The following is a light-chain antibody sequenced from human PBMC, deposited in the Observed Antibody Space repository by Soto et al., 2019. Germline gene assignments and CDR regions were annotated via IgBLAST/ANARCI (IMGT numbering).Light chain of an antibody. CDR2: GAS. J-gene: IGKJ1*01. Sequence: DIQLTQSPSSLSASVVDRFSFTFLASQGIRNDLAWFQQKAGKAPRRLIYGASSLQSGVPNRFSGSGSGTEFTLTIDSLQPEDFAVYYCLQYNSYSRTFGQGTKVDIK. CDR1: QGIRND. CDR3: LQYNSYSRT. V-gene: IGKV1-17*01.